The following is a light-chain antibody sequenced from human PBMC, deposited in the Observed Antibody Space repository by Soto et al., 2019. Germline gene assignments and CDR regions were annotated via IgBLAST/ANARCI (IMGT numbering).Light chain of an antibody. CDR3: AAWDDSLNGVV. CDR1: SSNIGINT. Sequence: QSVLTQPPSASGTPGQRVTISCSGSSSNIGINTVNWYHQLPGTAPKLLIYSNNQRPSGVPDRFSGSKSGTSASLAISGLQSEDEAHYYCAAWDDSLNGVVFGGGTKLTVL. J-gene: IGLJ2*01. V-gene: IGLV1-44*01. CDR2: SNN.